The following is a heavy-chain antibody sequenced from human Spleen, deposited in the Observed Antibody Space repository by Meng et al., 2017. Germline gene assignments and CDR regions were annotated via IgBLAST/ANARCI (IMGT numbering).Heavy chain of an antibody. Sequence: ESLKISCTVSGGSISSSSYYWGWIRQPPGKGLEWIGSIYYSGSTYYNPSLKSRVTISVDTSKNQFSLKLSSVTAADTAVYYCARDYYDTPGLDAFDIWGQGTMVTVSS. CDR3: ARDYYDTPGLDAFDI. J-gene: IGHJ3*02. V-gene: IGHV4-39*07. CDR2: IYYSGST. CDR1: GGSISSSSYY. D-gene: IGHD3-22*01.